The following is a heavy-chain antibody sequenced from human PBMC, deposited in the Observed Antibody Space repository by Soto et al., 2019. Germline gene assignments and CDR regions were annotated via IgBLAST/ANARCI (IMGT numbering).Heavy chain of an antibody. D-gene: IGHD3-3*02. V-gene: IGHV6-1*01. CDR2: TYYRSKWFN. CDR1: GDSVSNNSAA. Sequence: SQTLSLTCAISGDSVSNNSAAWNWIRQSPSRGLEWLGRTYYRSKWFNNYALSVKGLITINPDTSKNQFSRQLNSVTPEDTAVYYCAREGRLAASIFHNWFDPWGQGTLVTVSS. J-gene: IGHJ5*02. CDR3: AREGRLAASIFHNWFDP.